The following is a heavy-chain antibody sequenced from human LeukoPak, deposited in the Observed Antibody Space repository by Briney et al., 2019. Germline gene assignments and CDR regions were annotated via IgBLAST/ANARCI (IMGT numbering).Heavy chain of an antibody. V-gene: IGHV3-11*04. Sequence: GGSLRLSCAVSGFTFSDHYMTWIRQAPGKRPECVSYISSSGSAIYHADSVKGRFTISRDNAKNSVYLQMNSLRAEDTAIYYCARDWGRIAYYADYWGQGILVTVSS. J-gene: IGHJ4*02. CDR3: ARDWGRIAYYADY. CDR2: ISSSGSAI. CDR1: GFTFSDHY. D-gene: IGHD3-3*01.